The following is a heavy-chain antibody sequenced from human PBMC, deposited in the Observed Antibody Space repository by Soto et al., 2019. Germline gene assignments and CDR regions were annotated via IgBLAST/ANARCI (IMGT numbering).Heavy chain of an antibody. CDR3: ARTSIVGATTNWFDP. J-gene: IGHJ5*02. Sequence: ASVKVSCKASGYTFTSYDINWVRQATGQGLEWMGWMSPNSGNTGYAQKFQGRVTMTRNTSISTAYMELSSLRSEDTAMYYCARTSIVGATTNWFDPWGQGTLVTVSS. V-gene: IGHV1-8*01. CDR2: MSPNSGNT. D-gene: IGHD1-26*01. CDR1: GYTFTSYD.